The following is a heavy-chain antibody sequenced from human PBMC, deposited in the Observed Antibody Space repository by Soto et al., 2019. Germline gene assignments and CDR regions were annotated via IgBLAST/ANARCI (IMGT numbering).Heavy chain of an antibody. CDR1: GFTFSSYG. J-gene: IGHJ6*02. CDR2: IWYDGSNK. Sequence: QVQLVESGGGVVQPGRSLRLSCAASGFTFSSYGMHWVRQAPGKGLEWVAVIWYDGSNKYYADSVKGRFTISRDNSKNTLYLQMNSLRAEDTAVYYCARDMRWGPHPGMDVWGQGTTVTVSS. D-gene: IGHD3-16*01. V-gene: IGHV3-33*01. CDR3: ARDMRWGPHPGMDV.